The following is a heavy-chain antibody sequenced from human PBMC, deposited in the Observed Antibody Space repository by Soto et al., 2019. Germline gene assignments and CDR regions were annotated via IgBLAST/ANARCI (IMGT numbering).Heavy chain of an antibody. D-gene: IGHD3-10*01. CDR3: ARTRGYYGSGTYYYYYMDV. J-gene: IGHJ6*03. CDR2: IYYSGST. Sequence: PSETLSLTCTVSGGSISSGGYYWSWIRQHPGKGLEWIGYIYYSGSTYYNPSLKSRVTISVDTSKNQFSLKLSSVTAADTAVYYCARTRGYYGSGTYYYYYMDVWSKGTTVTV. CDR1: GGSISSGGYY. V-gene: IGHV4-31*03.